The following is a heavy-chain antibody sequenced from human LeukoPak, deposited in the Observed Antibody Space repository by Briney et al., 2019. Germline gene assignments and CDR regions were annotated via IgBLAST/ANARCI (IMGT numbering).Heavy chain of an antibody. CDR1: GFTFSNYP. CDR3: AKEDGYGSYDY. V-gene: IGHV3-23*01. J-gene: IGHJ4*02. CDR2: ISGRGGST. Sequence: TGGSLRLSWAASGFTFSNYPMSWVRQAPGKGLEWVSAISGRGGSTYYADSVKGRFTISRDNSKNTLYLQMNSLRAEDTAVYYCAKEDGYGSYDYWGQGTLVTVSS. D-gene: IGHD5-24*01.